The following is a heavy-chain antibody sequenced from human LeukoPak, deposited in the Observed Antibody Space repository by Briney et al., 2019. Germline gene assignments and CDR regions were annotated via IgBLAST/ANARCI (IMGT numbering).Heavy chain of an antibody. V-gene: IGHV4-39*01. J-gene: IGHJ4*02. CDR2: IYYSGST. CDR1: GGSISSSSYY. CDR3: ASPQGAFDY. Sequence: SETLSLTCTVSGGSISSSSYYWGWIRRPPGKGLEWIGSIYYSGSTYYNPSLKSRVTISVDTSKNQFSLKLSSVTAADTAVYYCASPQGAFDYWGQGTLVTVSS.